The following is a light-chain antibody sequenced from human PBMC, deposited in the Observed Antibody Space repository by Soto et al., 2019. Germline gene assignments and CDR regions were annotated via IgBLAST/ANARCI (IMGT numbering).Light chain of an antibody. CDR2: DVS. CDR1: SSDVGGYNY. CDR3: SSSTSSSTPRT. J-gene: IGLJ2*01. Sequence: QSALTQPASVSGSPGQSITISCTGTSSDVGGYNYVSWYPQHPGKAPKLMIYDVSNRPSEVSNRFSGSKSANTASLTISGLPAEDEADYYCSSSTSSSTPRTFGGGTKVTVL. V-gene: IGLV2-14*01.